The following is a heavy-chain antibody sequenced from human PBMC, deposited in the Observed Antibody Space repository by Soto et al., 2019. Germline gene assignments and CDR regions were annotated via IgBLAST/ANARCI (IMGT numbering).Heavy chain of an antibody. CDR3: ARGSTTEKVDS. CDR2: IYNIGST. V-gene: IGHV4-59*08. J-gene: IGHJ4*02. Sequence: SEILSLTCTVSGGSISGYYWSWLRQPPGKGLEWIGYIYNIGSTNYNPSLRSRVTMSIDTSQDQFSLAVTSVTAADTAIYYCARGSTTEKVDSWGQGILVTVSS. CDR1: GGSISGYY.